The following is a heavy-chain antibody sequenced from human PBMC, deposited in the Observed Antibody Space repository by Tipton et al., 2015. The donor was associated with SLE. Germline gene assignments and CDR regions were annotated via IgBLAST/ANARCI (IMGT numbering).Heavy chain of an antibody. D-gene: IGHD3-10*01. CDR1: GGSFSGYY. CDR3: ARGEDGSGGY. Sequence: LRLSCAVYGGSFSGYYWSWIRQPPGKGLEWIGEINHSGSTNYNPSLKSRVTISVDTSKNQFSLKLSSVTAADTAVYYCARGEDGSGGYWGQGTLVTVSS. CDR2: INHSGST. V-gene: IGHV4-34*01. J-gene: IGHJ4*02.